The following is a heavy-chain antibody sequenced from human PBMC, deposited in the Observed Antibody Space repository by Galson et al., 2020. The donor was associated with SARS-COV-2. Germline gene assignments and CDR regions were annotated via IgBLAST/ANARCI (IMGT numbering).Heavy chain of an antibody. CDR2: IDWDDDK. CDR3: ARSTYDILTGYSLGMDV. V-gene: IGHV2-70*11. D-gene: IGHD3-9*01. CDR1: GFSLSTSGMC. Sequence: SGPTLVKPTQTLTLTCTFSGFSLSTSGMCVSWIRQPPGKALEWLARIDWDDDKYYSTSLKTRLTISKDTSKNQVVLTMTNMDPVDTATYYCARSTYDILTGYSLGMDVWGQGTTVTVSS. J-gene: IGHJ6*02.